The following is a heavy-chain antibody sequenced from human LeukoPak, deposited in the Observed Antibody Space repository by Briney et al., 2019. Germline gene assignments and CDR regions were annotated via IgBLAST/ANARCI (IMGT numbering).Heavy chain of an antibody. CDR2: ISGSGGST. CDR1: GFTFSSYA. J-gene: IGHJ4*02. Sequence: HAGGSLRLSCAASGFTFSSYAMSWVRQAPGKVLEWVSAISGSGGSTYYADSVKGRFTISRDNSKNTLYLQMNSLRAEDTAVYYCAKEGYDSSGYYTEGFDYWGQGTLVTVSS. V-gene: IGHV3-23*01. D-gene: IGHD3-22*01. CDR3: AKEGYDSSGYYTEGFDY.